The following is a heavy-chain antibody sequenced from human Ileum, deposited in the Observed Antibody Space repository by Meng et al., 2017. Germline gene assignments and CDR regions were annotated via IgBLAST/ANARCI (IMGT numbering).Heavy chain of an antibody. J-gene: IGHJ4*02. D-gene: IGHD6-19*01. Sequence: GGSLRLSCAASGFTFSSYAMHWVRQAPGKGLEWVAVISYDGSNKYYADSVKGRFTISRDNSKNTLYLQMNSLRAEDTAVYYCARGPRTPHVTGAGGFWGQGTLVTVSS. V-gene: IGHV3-30*04. CDR2: ISYDGSNK. CDR3: ARGPRTPHVTGAGGF. CDR1: GFTFSSYA.